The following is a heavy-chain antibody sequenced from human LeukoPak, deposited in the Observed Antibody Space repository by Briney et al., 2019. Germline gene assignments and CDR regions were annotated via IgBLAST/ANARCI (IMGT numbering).Heavy chain of an antibody. J-gene: IGHJ4*02. CDR2: IIPIFGTA. CDR1: GGTFSSYA. CDR3: ARCGTLAGIYYFDY. V-gene: IGHV1-69*05. Sequence: ASVKVSCKASGGTFSSYAISWVRQAPGQGLEWMGGIIPIFGTANYAQKFQGRVTITTDESTSTAYMELSSLRSEDTAVYYCARCGTLAGIYYFDYWGQGTLVTVSS. D-gene: IGHD6-13*01.